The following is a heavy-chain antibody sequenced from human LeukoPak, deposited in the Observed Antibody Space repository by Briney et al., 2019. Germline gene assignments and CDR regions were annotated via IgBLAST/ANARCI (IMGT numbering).Heavy chain of an antibody. CDR1: GASISNGGFY. CDR2: IYYTGDT. Sequence: SETLSLTCSVSGASISNGGFYWSWIRQRPGKGLEWIGYIYYTGDTYYNPSLKSRLTMSVDRSENKFSLSVSSATAADTAVYYCARGRRELKYGPDYWGQGTVVTVSS. V-gene: IGHV4-31*03. J-gene: IGHJ4*02. CDR3: ARGRRELKYGPDY. D-gene: IGHD2/OR15-2a*01.